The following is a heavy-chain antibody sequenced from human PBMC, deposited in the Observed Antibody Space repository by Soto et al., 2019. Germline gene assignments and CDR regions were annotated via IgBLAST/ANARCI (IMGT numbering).Heavy chain of an antibody. CDR2: ITSKTDGGTT. J-gene: IGHJ4*02. CDR3: TTRGLLWFGESYDH. V-gene: IGHV3-15*01. D-gene: IGHD3-10*01. CDR1: GFTFSNAW. Sequence: EVQLVESGGGLVKPGGSLRLSCAASGFTFSNAWMSWVRQAPGKGLELVGRITSKTDGGTTDYAAPVKGRFTISRHDLKNPPYLQINRRKTEDTAVYYCTTRGLLWFGESYDHWGPGTLVTLSS.